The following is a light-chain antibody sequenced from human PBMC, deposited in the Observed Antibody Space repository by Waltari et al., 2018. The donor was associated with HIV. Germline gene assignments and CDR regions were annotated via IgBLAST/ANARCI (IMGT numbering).Light chain of an antibody. J-gene: IGKJ1*01. Sequence: IVLTQSPVSLPVIPGEPAPISCRSSQNLLHSNGNNYLEWYVLKPGRSPQRLIYLSSNRASGVPDRLSGSGSGTDFTLRISRVAAEDVGVYYCMQSLQSPWTFGQGTKV. CDR3: MQSLQSPWT. V-gene: IGKV2-28*01. CDR1: QNLLHSNGNNY. CDR2: LSS.